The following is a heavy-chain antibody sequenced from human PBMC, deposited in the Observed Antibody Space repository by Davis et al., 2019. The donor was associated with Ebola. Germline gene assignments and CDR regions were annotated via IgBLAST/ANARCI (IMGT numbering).Heavy chain of an antibody. Sequence: GRSLRLSCPASASTLSSYAMHCVRHVPGKGLEWVAVISYDGSNTYYADSVKGRLTISRDNSTNTLYLQMNSLRAEDTAVYYCARDGLAARPLEYWGQGTLVTVSS. V-gene: IGHV3-30-3*01. J-gene: IGHJ4*02. CDR1: ASTLSSYA. CDR3: ARDGLAARPLEY. D-gene: IGHD6-6*01. CDR2: ISYDGSNT.